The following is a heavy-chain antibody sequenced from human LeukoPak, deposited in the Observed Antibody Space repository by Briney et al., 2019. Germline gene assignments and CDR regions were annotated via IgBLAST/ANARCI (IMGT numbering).Heavy chain of an antibody. D-gene: IGHD4-17*01. V-gene: IGHV1-46*01. CDR1: GYMFTSYY. CDR3: ARDGDDFGDYVEYNYYGLDV. CDR2: INPSGGGA. Sequence: ASVQVSCKASGYMFTSYYMHWVRQAPGQGLEWMGMINPSGGGAKYSEKFQGRVTMTRDTSTSTVYVELSSLRSEDTAVYYCARDGDDFGDYVEYNYYGLDVWGQGTTVSVSS. J-gene: IGHJ6*02.